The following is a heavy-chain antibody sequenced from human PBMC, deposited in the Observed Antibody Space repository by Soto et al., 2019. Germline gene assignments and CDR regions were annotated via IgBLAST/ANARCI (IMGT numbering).Heavy chain of an antibody. CDR1: GGSFSGYY. J-gene: IGHJ5*01. CDR3: SWGPQGNWYYP. V-gene: IGHV4-34*01. Sequence: SETLSLTCAVYGGSFSGYYWSWIRQPPGKGLEWIGEINHSGSTNYNPSLKSRVTISVDTSKNQFSLKLSSVTAADTAVYYCSWGPQGNWYYPWRQGTLDPVSA. CDR2: INHSGST.